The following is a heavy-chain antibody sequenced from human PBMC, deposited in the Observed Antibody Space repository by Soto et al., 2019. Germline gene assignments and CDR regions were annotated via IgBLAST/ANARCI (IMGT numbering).Heavy chain of an antibody. CDR2: INHSGST. J-gene: IGHJ4*02. CDR1: GGSFSGYY. CDR3: VSGPPGRY. Sequence: SETLSLTCAVYGGSFSGYYWSWIRQPPGKGLEWIGEINHSGSTNYNPSLKSRVTISVDTSKNQFSLKLSSVTAADTAVYYCVSGPPGRYWGQGALVTVSS. V-gene: IGHV4-34*01. D-gene: IGHD2-8*02.